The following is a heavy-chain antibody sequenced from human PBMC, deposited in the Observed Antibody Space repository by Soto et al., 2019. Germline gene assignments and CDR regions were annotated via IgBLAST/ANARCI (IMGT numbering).Heavy chain of an antibody. V-gene: IGHV4-59*01. J-gene: IGHJ6*03. CDR1: GGSISSYY. D-gene: IGHD4-17*01. CDR2: IYYSGST. CDR3: ERESDYGDYGSRYYYYYLDV. Sequence: SETLSLTCTVSGGSISSYYWSWIRQPPGKGLEWIGYIYYSGSTNYNPSLKSRVTISVDTSKNQFSLKLSSVTAADTAVYHCERESDYGDYGSRYYYYYLDVWGKGTTLTVSS.